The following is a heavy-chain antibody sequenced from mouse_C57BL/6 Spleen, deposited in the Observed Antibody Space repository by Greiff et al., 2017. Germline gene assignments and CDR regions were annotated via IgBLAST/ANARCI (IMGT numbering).Heavy chain of an antibody. J-gene: IGHJ2*01. CDR3: ARSVIYYDYDEGLYYFDY. Sequence: VMLVESGAELARPGASVKMSCKASGYTFTSYTMHWVKQRPGQGLEWIGYINPSSGYTKYNQKFKDKATLTADKSSSTAYMQLSSLTSEDSAVYYCARSVIYYDYDEGLYYFDYWGQGTTLTVSS. CDR1: GYTFTSYT. D-gene: IGHD2-4*01. CDR2: INPSSGYT. V-gene: IGHV1-4*01.